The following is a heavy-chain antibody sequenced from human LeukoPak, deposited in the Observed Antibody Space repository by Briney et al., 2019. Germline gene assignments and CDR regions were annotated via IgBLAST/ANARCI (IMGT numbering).Heavy chain of an antibody. D-gene: IGHD3-10*01. J-gene: IGHJ4*02. CDR2: ISAYNGNT. CDR3: ARGEYYYGSGSYSPFDY. CDR1: GYTFTSYG. V-gene: IGHV1-18*01. Sequence: ASVKVSCKASGYTFTSYGISWVRQAPGQGLERMGWISAYNGNTNYAQKLQGRVTMTTDTSTSTAYMELRSLRSDDTAVYYCARGEYYYGSGSYSPFDYWGQGTLVTVSS.